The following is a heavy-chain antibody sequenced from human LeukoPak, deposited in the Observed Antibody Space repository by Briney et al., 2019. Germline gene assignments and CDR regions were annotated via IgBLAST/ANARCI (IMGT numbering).Heavy chain of an antibody. CDR3: ARGPPTEYYDGNGYYYFDY. J-gene: IGHJ4*02. CDR1: GGSFSGYY. CDR2: INHSGST. D-gene: IGHD3-22*01. V-gene: IGHV4-34*01. Sequence: SETLSLTCAVYGGSFSGYYWSWIRQPPGKGLEWIGEINHSGSTNYNPSLKSRVTISVDTSKNQFSLKLNSVTAADTAVYYCARGPPTEYYDGNGYYYFDYWGQGTLVTVSS.